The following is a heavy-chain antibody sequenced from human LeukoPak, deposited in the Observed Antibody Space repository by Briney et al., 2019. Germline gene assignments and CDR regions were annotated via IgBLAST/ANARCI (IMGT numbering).Heavy chain of an antibody. Sequence: PGGSLRLSCAASGFAFSSYGMHWVRQAPGKGLEWVAFIRYDGSNKYYADSVKGRFTISRDNSKNTLYLQMNSLRAEDTAVYYCAKDRAARGYFDYWGQGTLATVSS. V-gene: IGHV3-30*02. CDR2: IRYDGSNK. CDR3: AKDRAARGYFDY. J-gene: IGHJ4*02. CDR1: GFAFSSYG. D-gene: IGHD3-10*01.